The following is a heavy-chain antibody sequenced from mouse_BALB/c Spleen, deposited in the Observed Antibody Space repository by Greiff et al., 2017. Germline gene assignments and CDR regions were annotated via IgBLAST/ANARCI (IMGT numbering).Heavy chain of an antibody. CDR3: AREYGNYGWFAY. Sequence: EVKLMESGGGLVQPGGSRKLSCAASGFTFSSFGMHWVRQAPEKGLEWVAYISSGSSTIYYADTVKGRFTISRDNPKNTLFLQMTSLRSEDTAMYYCAREYGNYGWFAYWGQGTLVTVSA. D-gene: IGHD2-10*02. V-gene: IGHV5-17*02. CDR1: GFTFSSFG. J-gene: IGHJ3*01. CDR2: ISSGSSTI.